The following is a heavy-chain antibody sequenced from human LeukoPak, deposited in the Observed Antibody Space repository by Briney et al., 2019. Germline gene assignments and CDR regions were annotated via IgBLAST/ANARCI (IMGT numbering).Heavy chain of an antibody. CDR2: INDDSSDI. CDR1: GFTFNLYA. V-gene: IGHV3-21*05. Sequence: GSLRLSCAASGFTFNLYAMNWVRQAPGKGLEWISYINDDSSDIHYAGSVRGRFTISRDDARKTLYLQLSSLRVEDTAVYYCARDTFQPGLIDSWGQGTLVTVSS. CDR3: ARDTFQPGLIDS. J-gene: IGHJ4*02. D-gene: IGHD2-2*01.